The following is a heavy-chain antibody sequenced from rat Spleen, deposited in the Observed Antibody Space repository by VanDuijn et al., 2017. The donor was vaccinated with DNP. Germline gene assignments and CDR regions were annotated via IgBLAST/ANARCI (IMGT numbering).Heavy chain of an antibody. J-gene: IGHJ2*01. CDR3: ARPQQIVINYGGYRNYFDY. CDR2: VNYDGDKF. D-gene: IGHD1-11*01. CDR1: GFTFSDSY. Sequence: EVQLVESGGGLVQPGGSLKLSCAASGFTFSDSYMAWVRQAATKGLEWVASVNYDGDKFYYRDSVKGRFTISRDNAKSSLSLQMHSLRSEDTATYYCARPQQIVINYGGYRNYFDYWGQGVMVTVSS. V-gene: IGHV5-20*01.